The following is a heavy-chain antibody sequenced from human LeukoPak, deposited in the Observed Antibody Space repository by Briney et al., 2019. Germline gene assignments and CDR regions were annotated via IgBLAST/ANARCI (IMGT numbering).Heavy chain of an antibody. V-gene: IGHV1-46*01. CDR1: GYTFTSYY. CDR3: AREVFELWLDTNWFDP. CDR2: INPTGGST. Sequence: ASVKVSCKASGYTFTSYYMHWVRQAPGQGLEWMGLINPTGGSTGYAQKFQGRVTMTRDMPTSTDYMELSSLRSDDTAVYYCAREVFELWLDTNWFDPWGQGTLVTVSS. D-gene: IGHD6-19*01. J-gene: IGHJ5*02.